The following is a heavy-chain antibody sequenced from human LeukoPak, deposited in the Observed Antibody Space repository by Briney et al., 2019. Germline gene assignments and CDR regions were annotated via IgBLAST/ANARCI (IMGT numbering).Heavy chain of an antibody. Sequence: GGSLRLSCAASGFTFSSYSMNWVRQAPGKGLEWVSYISSSSSTIYYADSVKGRFTISRDNAKNSLYLQMNSLRAEDTAVYYCARDRIAGATPFDYWGQGTLVTVSS. D-gene: IGHD1-26*01. J-gene: IGHJ4*02. CDR1: GFTFSSYS. CDR3: ARDRIAGATPFDY. CDR2: ISSSSSTI. V-gene: IGHV3-48*01.